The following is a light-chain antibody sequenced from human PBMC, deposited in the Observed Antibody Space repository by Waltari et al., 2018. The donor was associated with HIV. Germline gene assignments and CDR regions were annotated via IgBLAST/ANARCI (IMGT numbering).Light chain of an antibody. Sequence: QSVLTQPLSVSAAPGQRVTISCSGSNSDIGSNYVSWYQQVPGTVPRLLLFKNNRRPSGVPDRFSGSKSGTSASLAISGLRSEDEADYYCAAWDGTLGAVVFGGGTKVTVL. V-gene: IGLV1-47*01. CDR1: NSDIGSNY. CDR2: KNN. J-gene: IGLJ2*01. CDR3: AAWDGTLGAVV.